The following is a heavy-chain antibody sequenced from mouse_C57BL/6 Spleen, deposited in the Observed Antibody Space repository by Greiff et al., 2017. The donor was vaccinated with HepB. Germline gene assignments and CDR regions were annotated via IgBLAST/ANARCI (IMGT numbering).Heavy chain of an antibody. J-gene: IGHJ4*01. CDR1: GYTFTSYW. CDR2: IDPSDSYT. CDR3: ARGLLYYAMDY. V-gene: IGHV1-69*01. Sequence: QVQLQQPGAELVMPGASVKLSCKASGYTFTSYWMHWVKQRPGQGLEWIGEIDPSDSYTNYNQKFKGKSTLTVDKSSSTAYMQLSSLTSEDSAVYYCARGLLYYAMDYWGQGTSVTVSS.